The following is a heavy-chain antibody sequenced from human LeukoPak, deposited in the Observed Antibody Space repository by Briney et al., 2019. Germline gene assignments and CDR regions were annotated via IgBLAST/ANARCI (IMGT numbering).Heavy chain of an antibody. D-gene: IGHD3-22*01. CDR3: ARVDSSGYYSADY. CDR1: GGTFSSYA. CDR2: IISIFGTA. J-gene: IGHJ4*02. V-gene: IGHV1-69*13. Sequence: SVKVSCKASGGTFSSYAISWVRQAPGQGLEWMGGIISIFGTANYAQKFQGRVTITADESTSTAYMELSSLRSEDTAVYYCARVDSSGYYSADYWGQGTLVTVSS.